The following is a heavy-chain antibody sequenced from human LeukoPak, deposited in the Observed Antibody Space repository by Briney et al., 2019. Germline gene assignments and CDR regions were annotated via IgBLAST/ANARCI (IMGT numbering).Heavy chain of an antibody. CDR1: GYTFTSYD. CDR3: ARADYYYGMDV. Sequence: ASVKVSCKASGYTFTSYDINWVRQATGQGLEWMGWMNPNSANTGYAQKFQGRVTMTRNTSISTPYMELSSLRSEDTAMYYCARADYYYGMDVWGQGTTVTVSS. V-gene: IGHV1-8*01. CDR2: MNPNSANT. J-gene: IGHJ6*02.